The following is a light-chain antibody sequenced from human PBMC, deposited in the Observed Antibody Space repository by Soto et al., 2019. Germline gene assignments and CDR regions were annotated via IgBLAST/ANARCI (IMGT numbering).Light chain of an antibody. CDR1: SSDVGSYNL. Sequence: QSVLTQPASVCGSPRQSITISCTRTSSDVGSYNLVSWYQQHPGKAPKLMIYEGSKRPSGVSNRFSGSKSGNTASLTISGLHAEDEADYYCCSYAGSSTFVVFGGGTKLTVL. V-gene: IGLV2-23*03. CDR3: CSYAGSSTFVV. J-gene: IGLJ2*01. CDR2: EGS.